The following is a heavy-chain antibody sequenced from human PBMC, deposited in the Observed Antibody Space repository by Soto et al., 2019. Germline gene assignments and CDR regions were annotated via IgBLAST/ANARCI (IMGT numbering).Heavy chain of an antibody. V-gene: IGHV3-7*01. J-gene: IGHJ5*02. CDR2: IKQDGSEI. Sequence: EVQLVESGGGLVQPGGSLRLSCAASGFTFSTYCMSWVRQAPGKGLEWVASIKQDGSEIYYVNSVEGRFTISRDNAKKSLYLQMNSLRAEDTAVYYCARLEWWFDPWGQGTLVTVSS. CDR1: GFTFSTYC. CDR3: ARLEWWFDP. D-gene: IGHD3-3*01.